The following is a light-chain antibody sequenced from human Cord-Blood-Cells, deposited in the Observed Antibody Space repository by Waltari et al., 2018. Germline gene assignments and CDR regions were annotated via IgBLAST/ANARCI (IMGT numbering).Light chain of an antibody. V-gene: IGKV4-1*01. Sequence: DIVMTQSPDSLAVSLGERATINCKSSQSVLYSSNNKNYLAWYQQKPGQPPKLLIYWASTRESVVPELFSGSGSGTDFTLTISSLQAEDVAVYYCQQYYSTMYTFGQGTKLEIK. CDR1: QSVLYSSNNKNY. J-gene: IGKJ2*01. CDR2: WAS. CDR3: QQYYSTMYT.